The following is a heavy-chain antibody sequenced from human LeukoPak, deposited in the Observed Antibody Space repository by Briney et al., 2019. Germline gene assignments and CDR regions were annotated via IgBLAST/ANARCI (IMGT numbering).Heavy chain of an antibody. J-gene: IGHJ6*02. CDR2: ISGSGGTT. Sequence: GGSLRLSCAASGFTFSSYAMSWVRQAPGKGLEWVSGISGSGGTTYYADSVKGRFTISRDTSKDTLYLQMNSLRAEDTAVCYCAKSTLVAATTYYYYGMDVWGQGTTVTVSS. CDR3: AKSTLVAATTYYYYGMDV. CDR1: GFTFSSYA. V-gene: IGHV3-23*01. D-gene: IGHD2-15*01.